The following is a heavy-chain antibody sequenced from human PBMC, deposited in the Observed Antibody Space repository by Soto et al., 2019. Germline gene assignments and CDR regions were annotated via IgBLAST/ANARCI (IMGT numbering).Heavy chain of an antibody. J-gene: IGHJ5*02. V-gene: IGHV4-39*01. D-gene: IGHD2-21*01. CDR1: GGSISSSSYY. CDR2: IYYSGST. CDR3: ARQGVVYGGNWLAMSAWFDP. Sequence: SETLSLTCTVSGGSISSSSYYWGWIRQPPGKGLEWIGSIYYSGSTYYNPSLKSRVTISVDTSKNHFSLRLSSVTAADTAVYYCARQGVVYGGNWLAMSAWFDPWGQGTLVTVSS.